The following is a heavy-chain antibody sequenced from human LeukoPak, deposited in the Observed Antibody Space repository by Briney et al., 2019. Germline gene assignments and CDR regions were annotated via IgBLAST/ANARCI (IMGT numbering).Heavy chain of an antibody. V-gene: IGHV3-23*01. CDR2: ISGSGGST. CDR3: AQGHYGLVV. J-gene: IGHJ6*02. Sequence: PAGGSLRLSCAASRFTFSSHAMSWVRQAPGKGLEWVSGISGSGGSTQYADSVKGRFTISRDNSKKTLYLQMNSLRAEDTALYYCAQGHYGLVVWGQGTTVIVSS. CDR1: RFTFSSHA.